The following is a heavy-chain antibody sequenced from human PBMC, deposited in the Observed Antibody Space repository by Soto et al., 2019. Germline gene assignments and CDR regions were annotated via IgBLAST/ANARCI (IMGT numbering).Heavy chain of an antibody. CDR1: GYTFNTYG. CDR2: ISAYDGKT. V-gene: IGHV1-18*01. CDR3: ARDPHEFWTSYWFDP. D-gene: IGHD3-3*01. Sequence: KVSCKTSGYTFNTYGINWVRQAPGQGLELMGWISAYDGKTTYAEKFQGRVTLTTDTSTSTAYMELRSLRSDDTAIYYCARDPHEFWTSYWFDPWGQGTPVTVSS. J-gene: IGHJ5*02.